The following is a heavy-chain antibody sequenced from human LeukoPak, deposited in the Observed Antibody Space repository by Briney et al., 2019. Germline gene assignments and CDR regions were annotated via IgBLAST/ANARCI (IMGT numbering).Heavy chain of an antibody. V-gene: IGHV4-4*07. Sequence: PSETLSLTCTVSGGSISSYYWSWIRQPAGKGLEWIGRIYTSRSTYYNPSLKSRVTMSVDTSKNQFSLKLSSVTAADTAVYYCARGLHMITDLYYFDYWGQGTLVTVSS. CDR1: GGSISSYY. CDR3: ARGLHMITDLYYFDY. D-gene: IGHD3-16*01. CDR2: IYTSRST. J-gene: IGHJ4*02.